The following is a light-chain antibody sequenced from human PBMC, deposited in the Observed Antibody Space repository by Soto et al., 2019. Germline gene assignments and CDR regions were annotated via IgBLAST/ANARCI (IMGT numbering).Light chain of an antibody. CDR3: CSYTTSNTRQIV. Sequence: QSVLTQPASVSGSAGHSITISCTGTSSDVGGYNYVSWYQQHPGKAPKFMIYDVSNRPSGVSNRFSGSKSGNTASLTISGLQAEDEADYYCCSYTTSNTRQIVFGTGTKVTVL. V-gene: IGLV2-14*01. J-gene: IGLJ1*01. CDR2: DVS. CDR1: SSDVGGYNY.